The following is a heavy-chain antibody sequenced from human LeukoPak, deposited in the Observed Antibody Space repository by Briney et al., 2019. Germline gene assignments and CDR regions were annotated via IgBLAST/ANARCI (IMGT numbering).Heavy chain of an antibody. CDR1: GYTFTSYY. D-gene: IGHD3-3*01. CDR2: INPSGGST. Sequence: ASVKVSCKASGYTFTSYYMHWVRQAPGQGLEWMGIINPSGGSTSYAQKFQGRVTMTRDMSTSTVYMELSSLRSEDTAVYYCATYDFWSGYYTGRLFDYWGQGTLVTVSS. CDR3: ATYDFWSGYYTGRLFDY. V-gene: IGHV1-46*01. J-gene: IGHJ4*02.